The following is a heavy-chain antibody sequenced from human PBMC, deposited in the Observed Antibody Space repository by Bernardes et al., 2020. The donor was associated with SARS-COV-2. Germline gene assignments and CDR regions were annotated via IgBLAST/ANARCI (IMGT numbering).Heavy chain of an antibody. CDR2: INSNSGAT. CDR1: GYTFTDYY. CDR3: ARVFTQTRSYYYYGMDL. V-gene: IGHV1-2*02. D-gene: IGHD3-10*02. J-gene: IGHJ6*02. Sequence: ASVKVSCKASGYTFTDYYMHWVRQAPGQGLEWMGWINSNSGATNYAQNFQGRVTMTRDTTISTAYMDLSRLKSGDTAVYYCARVFTQTRSYYYYGMDLWGQGTTVTVSS.